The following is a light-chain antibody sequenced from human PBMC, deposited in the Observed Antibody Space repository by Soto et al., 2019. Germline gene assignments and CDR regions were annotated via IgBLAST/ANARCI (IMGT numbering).Light chain of an antibody. CDR1: SSDVGGYNY. Sequence: QSALTQPASVSGSPGQSSTISCTGTSSDVGGYNYVSWYQQHPGKAPKLIIYEVSNRPSGVSNRFSGSKSGNTASLTISGLQAEYESDYYCSSYTSSSSDVFGTGTKLTVL. CDR3: SSYTSSSSDV. CDR2: EVS. J-gene: IGLJ1*01. V-gene: IGLV2-14*01.